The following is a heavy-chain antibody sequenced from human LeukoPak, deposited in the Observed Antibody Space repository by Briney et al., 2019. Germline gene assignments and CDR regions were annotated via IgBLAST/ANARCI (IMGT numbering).Heavy chain of an antibody. D-gene: IGHD2-21*01. V-gene: IGHV3-53*01. CDR1: GFTVSNNY. CDR3: VRNSGELGA. CDR2: IYSAGGT. J-gene: IGHJ5*02. Sequence: PGGSLRLSCVASGFTVSNNYMSWVRRAAGKGLEWVALIYSAGGTYYADSVKGRFTISRDNSKNTLHLQMNSLRAEDTAVYYCVRNSGELGAWGQGTLVTVSS.